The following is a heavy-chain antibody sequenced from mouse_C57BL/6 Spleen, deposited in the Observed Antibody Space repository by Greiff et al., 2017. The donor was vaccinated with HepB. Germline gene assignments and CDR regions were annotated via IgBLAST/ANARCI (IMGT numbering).Heavy chain of an antibody. CDR2: ISDGGSYT. CDR3: ARNRDYFDY. V-gene: IGHV5-4*01. Sequence: EVQGVESGGGLVKPGGSLKLSCAASGFTFSSYAMSWVRQTPEKRLEWVATISDGGSYTYYPDNVKGRFTISRDNAKNNQYLQMSHLKSEDTAMYYCARNRDYFDYWGQGTTLTVSS. J-gene: IGHJ2*01. CDR1: GFTFSSYA.